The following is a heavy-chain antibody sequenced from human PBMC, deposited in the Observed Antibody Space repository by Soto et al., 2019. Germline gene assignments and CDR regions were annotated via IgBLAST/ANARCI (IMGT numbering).Heavy chain of an antibody. Sequence: GGSLRLSCAASGFTVSSNYMSWVRQAPGKGLEWVSVIYSGGSTYYADSVKGRFTISRDNSKNTLYLQMNSLRAEDTAVYYCARGKYYDYIWGSRYTSFLGTWGQGTLVTVSS. D-gene: IGHD3-16*01. CDR1: GFTVSSNY. CDR2: IYSGGST. J-gene: IGHJ5*02. V-gene: IGHV3-66*01. CDR3: ARGKYYDYIWGSRYTSFLGT.